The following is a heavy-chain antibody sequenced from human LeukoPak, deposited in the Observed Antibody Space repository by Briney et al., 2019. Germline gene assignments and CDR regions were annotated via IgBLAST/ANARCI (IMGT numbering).Heavy chain of an antibody. Sequence: PSETLSLTCAVYGGSFSGYYWSWIRQPPGKGLEWIGEINHSGSTNYNPSLKSRVTISVDTSKNQFSLKLSSVTAADTAVYYCARGRTGGSRWFDPWGQGTLVTVSS. CDR1: GGSFSGYY. CDR3: ARGRTGGSRWFDP. D-gene: IGHD3-16*01. CDR2: INHSGST. V-gene: IGHV4-34*01. J-gene: IGHJ5*02.